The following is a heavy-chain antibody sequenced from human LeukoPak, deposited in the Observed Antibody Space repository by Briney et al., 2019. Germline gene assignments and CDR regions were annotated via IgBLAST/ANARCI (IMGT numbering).Heavy chain of an antibody. V-gene: IGHV4-59*01. D-gene: IGHD6-19*01. CDR1: GGSIDTTY. CDR2: IHYSGST. J-gene: IGHJ4*02. CDR3: ARGGWFHDC. Sequence: KSSETLSLTCSVSGGSIDTTYWSWIRQPPGKGLEWIGNIHYSGSTNYNSSLKSRVTISVDTSKNQFSLKMISVTTADTAVYFCARGGWFHDCWSQGTLVTVSS.